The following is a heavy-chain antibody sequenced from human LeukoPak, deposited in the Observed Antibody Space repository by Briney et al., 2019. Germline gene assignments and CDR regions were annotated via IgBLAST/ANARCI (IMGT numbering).Heavy chain of an antibody. V-gene: IGHV4-59*08. CDR3: ASGNYYQDY. CDR2: VFYNGRT. J-gene: IGHJ4*02. D-gene: IGHD1-26*01. Sequence: PSETLSLTCSVSGASISPYYWVWIRQPPGKGLEWIGYVFYNGRTSYNPSLKSRVTISADTSKDQFSLKMNSVTAADTAVYYCASGNYYQDYWGQGTVVTVSP. CDR1: GASISPYY.